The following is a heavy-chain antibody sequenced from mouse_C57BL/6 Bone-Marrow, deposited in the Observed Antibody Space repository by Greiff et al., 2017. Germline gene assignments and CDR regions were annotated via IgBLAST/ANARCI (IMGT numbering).Heavy chain of an antibody. V-gene: IGHV7-3*01. CDR2: IRNKANGYTT. Sequence: EVKVVESGGGLVQPGGSLSLSCAASGFTFTDYYMSWVRQPPGKALEWLGFIRNKANGYTTEYSASVKGRFTISRDNSQSILYLQMNALRAEDSATYYCASDYDGSSYGYAMDYWGQGTSVTVSS. J-gene: IGHJ4*01. CDR3: ASDYDGSSYGYAMDY. D-gene: IGHD1-1*01. CDR1: GFTFTDYY.